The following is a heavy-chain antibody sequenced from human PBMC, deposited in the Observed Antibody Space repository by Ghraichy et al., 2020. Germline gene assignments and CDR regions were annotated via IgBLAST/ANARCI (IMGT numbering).Heavy chain of an antibody. J-gene: IGHJ6*02. CDR3: ARGGYYGDDPRRSRFGYYYYGMDV. D-gene: IGHD4-17*01. CDR1: GGSFSGYY. CDR2: INHSGST. V-gene: IGHV4-34*01. Sequence: SETLSLTCAVYGGSFSGYYWSWIRQPPGKGLEWIGEINHSGSTNYNPSLKSRVTISVDTSKNQFSLKLSSVSAADTAVYYCARGGYYGDDPRRSRFGYYYYGMDVWGQGTTVTVSS.